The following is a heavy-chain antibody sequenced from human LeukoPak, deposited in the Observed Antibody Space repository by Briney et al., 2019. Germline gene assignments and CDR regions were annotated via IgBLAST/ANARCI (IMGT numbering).Heavy chain of an antibody. CDR3: ARGRTVNGSGSYYNFFDY. Sequence: GGSLRLSCAVSRFTFSTYAMSWVRQAPGQGLEWVSAISSSGADIYYADSVKGRFTISRDNSKNTLYLQLNSLRAEDTAIYFCARGRTVNGSGSYYNFFDYWGQGTLVTVSS. CDR1: RFTFSTYA. D-gene: IGHD3-10*01. J-gene: IGHJ4*02. CDR2: ISSSGADI. V-gene: IGHV3-23*01.